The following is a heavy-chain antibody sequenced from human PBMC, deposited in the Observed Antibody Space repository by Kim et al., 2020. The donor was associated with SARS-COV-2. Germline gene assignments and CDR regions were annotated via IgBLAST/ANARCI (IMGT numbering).Heavy chain of an antibody. Sequence: KFQGRVTITADESTSTAYMELSSLRSEDTAVYYCARAYGDYGDYYYGMDVWGQGTTVTVSS. J-gene: IGHJ6*02. D-gene: IGHD4-17*01. CDR3: ARAYGDYGDYYYGMDV. V-gene: IGHV1-69*01.